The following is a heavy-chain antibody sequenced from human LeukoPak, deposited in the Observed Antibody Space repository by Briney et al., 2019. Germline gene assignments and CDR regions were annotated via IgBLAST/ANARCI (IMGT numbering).Heavy chain of an antibody. CDR2: INHSGST. D-gene: IGHD5-24*01. CDR1: GGSFSGYY. V-gene: IGHV4-34*01. CDR3: ASRDGVDY. Sequence: PSETLSLTCAVYGGSFSGYYWSWIRQPPGKGLEWIGEINHSGSTNYNPSLKSRVTISVDTSKNQFSLKLSSVTAADTAVYYCASRDGVDYWGQGTLVTVSS. J-gene: IGHJ4*02.